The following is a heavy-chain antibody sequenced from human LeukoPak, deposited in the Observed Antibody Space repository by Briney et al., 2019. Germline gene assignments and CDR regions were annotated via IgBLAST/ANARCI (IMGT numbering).Heavy chain of an antibody. J-gene: IGHJ4*02. D-gene: IGHD6-19*01. CDR3: AREGRMFVAGAFDY. CDR1: GGTFSSYA. CDR2: IIPIFGTA. Sequence: SVKVSCTASGGTFSSYAISWVRQAPGQGLEWMGGIIPIFGTANYAQKFQGRVTITADESTSTAYMELSSLRSEDTAVYYCAREGRMFVAGAFDYWGQGTLVTVSS. V-gene: IGHV1-69*13.